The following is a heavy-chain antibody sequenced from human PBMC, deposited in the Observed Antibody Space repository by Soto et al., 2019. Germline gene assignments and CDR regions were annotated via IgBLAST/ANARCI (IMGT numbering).Heavy chain of an antibody. CDR1: GGSISSSSYY. D-gene: IGHD6-6*01. J-gene: IGHJ5*02. CDR3: ARHPYSSSSDALGRFDP. Sequence: SETLSLTCTVSGGSISSSSYYWGWIRQPPGKGLEWIGSIYYSGSTYYNPSLKSRVTISVDTSKNQFSLKLSSVTAADTAVYYCARHPYSSSSDALGRFDPWGQGTLVTVSS. CDR2: IYYSGST. V-gene: IGHV4-39*01.